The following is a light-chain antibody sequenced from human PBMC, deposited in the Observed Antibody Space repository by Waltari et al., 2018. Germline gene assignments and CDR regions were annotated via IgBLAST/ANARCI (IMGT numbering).Light chain of an antibody. CDR1: TSAVGNYNL. CDR2: EVI. CDR3: CSYAGSTTL. Sequence: QSALTQPASVSGSPGQSITISCTATTSAVGNYNLVSWYQHHPGKTPKLIIYEVIKRPSGISNRFSGSKSGKPASLTISGLQAEDEADYYCCSYAGSTTLFGGGTKLTVL. J-gene: IGLJ2*01. V-gene: IGLV2-23*02.